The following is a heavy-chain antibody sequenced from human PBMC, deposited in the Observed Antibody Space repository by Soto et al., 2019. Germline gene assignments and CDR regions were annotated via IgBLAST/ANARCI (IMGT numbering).Heavy chain of an antibody. J-gene: IGHJ5*02. Sequence: ASVKVSCKASGYTFTSYAMHWVRQAPGQRLEWMGWINAGNGNTKYSQKFQGRVTITRDTSASTAYMELSRLRSDDTAVYYCARDRKFSATVTTRNDWFDPWGQGTLVTVSS. CDR3: ARDRKFSATVTTRNDWFDP. D-gene: IGHD4-17*01. CDR1: GYTFTSYA. CDR2: INAGNGNT. V-gene: IGHV1-3*01.